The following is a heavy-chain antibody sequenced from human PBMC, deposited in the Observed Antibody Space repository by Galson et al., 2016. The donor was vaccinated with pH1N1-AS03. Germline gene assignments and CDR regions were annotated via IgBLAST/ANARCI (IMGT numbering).Heavy chain of an antibody. V-gene: IGHV3-74*01. CDR1: GFTLSNLW. D-gene: IGHD3-10*01. CDR3: ATGRGYYYEY. CDR2: VNGDGSSK. J-gene: IGHJ4*02. Sequence: SLRLPCADSGFTLSNLWMHWFRQGPGKGLVWVARVNGDGSSKTYADSVKGRFTIPRDNAKNTVYRQMISLRAEDPAVYYCATGRGYYYEYWGQGTLVTVSS.